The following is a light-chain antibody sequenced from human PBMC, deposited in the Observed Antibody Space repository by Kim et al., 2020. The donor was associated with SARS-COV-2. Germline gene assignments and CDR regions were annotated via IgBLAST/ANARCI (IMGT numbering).Light chain of an antibody. CDR3: QSYDSSKNVV. Sequence: KPVTISCTRSSGSIASNYVQWYQQRPGSAPTTVIYEDNQRPSGVPDRFSGSIDSSSNSASLTISGLKTEDEADYYCQSYDSSKNVVFGGGTQLTVL. V-gene: IGLV6-57*03. CDR1: SGSIASNY. J-gene: IGLJ2*01. CDR2: EDN.